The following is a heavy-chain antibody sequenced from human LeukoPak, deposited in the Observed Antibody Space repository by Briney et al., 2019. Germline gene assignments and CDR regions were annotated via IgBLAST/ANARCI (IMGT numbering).Heavy chain of an antibody. Sequence: ASVKVSCKASAYTFSDYYIHWVRQAPGQGLEWMGIINPSGGKTRYAQKFKGRVTVTRDMSTSTVYMELSSLRSEDTAVYYCARPSNEGQWLVGQGVDYWGQGTLVTVSS. CDR1: AYTFSDYY. CDR2: INPSGGKT. J-gene: IGHJ4*02. CDR3: ARPSNEGQWLVGQGVDY. V-gene: IGHV1-46*01. D-gene: IGHD6-19*01.